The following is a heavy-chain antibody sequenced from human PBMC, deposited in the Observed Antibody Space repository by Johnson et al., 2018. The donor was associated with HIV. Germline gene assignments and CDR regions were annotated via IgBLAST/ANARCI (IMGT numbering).Heavy chain of an antibody. V-gene: IGHV3-11*04. CDR1: GFIFRDYY. D-gene: IGHD1-1*01. CDR3: ATSTASDALDI. J-gene: IGHJ3*02. CDR2: ISSSGSTI. Sequence: QVQLVESGGGLVKPRGSLRLSCAASGFIFRDYYMSWIRQAPGKGLEWVSYISSSGSTIYYADSVKGRFTISRDNSKNTLYLQMNSLRAEDTAVYYCATSTASDALDIWGQGTMVTVSS.